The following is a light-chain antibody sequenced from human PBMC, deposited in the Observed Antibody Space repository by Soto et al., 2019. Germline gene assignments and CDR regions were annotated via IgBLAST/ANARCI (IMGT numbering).Light chain of an antibody. V-gene: IGLV2-11*01. CDR2: DVT. Sequence: QSVLTQPRSVSGSPGQSVTISCTGTGSDVGGYNYVSWYQQHPGKAPKFMIYDVTKRPSGVPDRFSGSKSGNTASLTISGLQAEDEADYYCCSYAGSYTYVFGTGTKVTVL. J-gene: IGLJ1*01. CDR3: CSYAGSYTYV. CDR1: GSDVGGYNY.